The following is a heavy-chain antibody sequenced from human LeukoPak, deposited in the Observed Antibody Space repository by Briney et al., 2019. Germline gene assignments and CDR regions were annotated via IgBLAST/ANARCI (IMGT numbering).Heavy chain of an antibody. CDR3: TRDRNILATGLAFDI. Sequence: GGSLRLSCAASGFTFSNTWMSWVRQAPGKGLERVGRIKTKTDGGTTDYAAPVKGRFTISRDDSKNMLYLQMNSLKTEDTAVYYCTRDRNILATGLAFDIWGQGTMVTVSS. D-gene: IGHD5-12*01. V-gene: IGHV3-15*01. CDR2: IKTKTDGGTT. CDR1: GFTFSNTW. J-gene: IGHJ3*02.